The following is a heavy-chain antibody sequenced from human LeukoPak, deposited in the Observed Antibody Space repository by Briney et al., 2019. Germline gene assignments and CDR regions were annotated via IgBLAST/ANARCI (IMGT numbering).Heavy chain of an antibody. Sequence: EASVKVSCKASGYSFTRYDINWVRKATGQGLEWMGWMNPYSGNSGYAQKFQGRVTMTRNTSISTAYMELSSLRFDDMAVYFCAVRGRVDSWGQGTLVTVSS. CDR3: AVRGRVDS. CDR2: MNPYSGNS. D-gene: IGHD3-10*01. V-gene: IGHV1-8*01. CDR1: GYSFTRYD. J-gene: IGHJ4*02.